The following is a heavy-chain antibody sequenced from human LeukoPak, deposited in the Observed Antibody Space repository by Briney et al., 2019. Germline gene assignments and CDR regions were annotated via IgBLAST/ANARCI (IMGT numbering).Heavy chain of an antibody. CDR1: SGSISSGGYY. D-gene: IGHD2-15*01. CDR3: ARSGCSGGSCYDY. CDR2: IYYSGST. V-gene: IGHV4-31*03. Sequence: KASQTLSLTCTVSSGSISSGGYYWSWIRQHPGKGLEWIGYIYYSGSTYYNPSLKSRVTISVDTSKNQFSLKLSSVTAADTAVYYCARSGCSGGSCYDYWGQGTLVTVSS. J-gene: IGHJ4*02.